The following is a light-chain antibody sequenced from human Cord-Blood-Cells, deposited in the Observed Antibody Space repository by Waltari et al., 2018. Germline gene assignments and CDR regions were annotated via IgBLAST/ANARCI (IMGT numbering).Light chain of an antibody. Sequence: QSALPQPASVSGSPGQSISISCTGTSSDVRSYHLVLWYQQHPGKAPKLMIYEGSKRPSGVSNRFSGSKSGNTASLTISGLQAEDEADYYCCSYAGSSTYVFGTGTKVTVL. V-gene: IGLV2-23*01. CDR3: CSYAGSSTYV. CDR2: EGS. CDR1: SSDVRSYHL. J-gene: IGLJ1*01.